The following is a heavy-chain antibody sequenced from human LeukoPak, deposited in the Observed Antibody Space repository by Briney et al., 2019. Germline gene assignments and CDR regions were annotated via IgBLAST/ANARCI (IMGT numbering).Heavy chain of an antibody. V-gene: IGHV3-48*01. CDR1: GFTFSSYA. CDR3: ARAKRNGFDI. J-gene: IGHJ3*02. Sequence: SGGSLRLSCAASGFTFSSYAMNWVRQVPGKGLEWVSYIRSSSTTIYYADSVKGRFTISRDNAKNSLYLQMNSLRAEDTAVYYCARAKRNGFDIWGQGTMVTVSS. CDR2: IRSSSTTI.